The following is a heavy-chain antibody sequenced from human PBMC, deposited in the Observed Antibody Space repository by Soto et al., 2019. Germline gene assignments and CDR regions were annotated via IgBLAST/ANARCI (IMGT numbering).Heavy chain of an antibody. Sequence: PSQTLSLTCAISGDSVSSNSAAWNWIRKSPSRGLEWLGRTYYRSKWYNDYAVSVKSRITINPDTSKNQFSLQLNSVTPEDTAVYSWGNSGGGSEDAFDIGGQGKMVTVSS. CDR3: GNSGGGSEDAFDI. CDR2: TYYRSKWYN. D-gene: IGHD6-13*01. V-gene: IGHV6-1*01. J-gene: IGHJ3*02. CDR1: GDSVSSNSAA.